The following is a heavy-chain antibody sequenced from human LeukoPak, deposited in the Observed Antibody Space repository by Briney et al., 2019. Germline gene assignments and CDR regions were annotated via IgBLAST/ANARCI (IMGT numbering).Heavy chain of an antibody. CDR3: ARVSDGVGGYDYGDYGAFDI. J-gene: IGHJ3*02. CDR1: GFTFGDYT. D-gene: IGHD4-17*01. Sequence: GGSLRLSWAASGFTFGDYTMNWVRQAPGRGRGGVSYISSIVTTIYYADSVKGRFTISRDNAKNSLYLQMNSLRAEDTAVYYCARVSDGVGGYDYGDYGAFDIWGQGTMVTVSS. V-gene: IGHV3-48*04. CDR2: ISSIVTTI.